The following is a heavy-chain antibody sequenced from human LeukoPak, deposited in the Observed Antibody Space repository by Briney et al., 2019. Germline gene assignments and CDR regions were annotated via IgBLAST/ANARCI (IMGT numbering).Heavy chain of an antibody. CDR3: ARGGKATVVTM. D-gene: IGHD4-23*01. CDR1: GGSINSYY. CDR2: IYSSGST. V-gene: IGHV4-4*07. J-gene: IGHJ4*02. Sequence: PSETLSRTCTVSGGSINSYYWSWIRQPAGKGLEWIGRIYSSGSTNYNPSLKSRVSMSVDTSKNQFSLKLTSVTAADTAVYYCARGGKATVVTMWGQGILVTVSS.